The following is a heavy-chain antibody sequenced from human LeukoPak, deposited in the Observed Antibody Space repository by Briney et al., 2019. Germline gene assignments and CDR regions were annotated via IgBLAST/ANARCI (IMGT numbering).Heavy chain of an antibody. Sequence: GESLKISCKGSGYSFTNYWIGWVRQMPGKGLEWMGIIYPGNSDTRYRPSFQGRVTISADKSITTAYLQWSGLKASDTAMYYCARRRDERGYKDIFDIWGQGTMVTVSS. J-gene: IGHJ3*02. V-gene: IGHV5-51*01. CDR3: ARRRDERGYKDIFDI. CDR1: GYSFTNYW. CDR2: IYPGNSDT. D-gene: IGHD5-18*01.